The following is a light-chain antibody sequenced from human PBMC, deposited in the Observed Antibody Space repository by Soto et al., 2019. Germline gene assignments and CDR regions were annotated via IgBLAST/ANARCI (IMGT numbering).Light chain of an antibody. CDR2: GAS. V-gene: IGKV3-20*01. CDR3: QQYGSSPPTWT. Sequence: EIVLTQSPGTLFLSPGERATLSCRASQSVSSSYLAWYQQKPGQAPRLLIYGASNRATGLPDRLSGSGSGTDFTLTISSLASEEFSVYYCQQYGSSPPTWTLGEGTKV. CDR1: QSVSSSY. J-gene: IGKJ1*01.